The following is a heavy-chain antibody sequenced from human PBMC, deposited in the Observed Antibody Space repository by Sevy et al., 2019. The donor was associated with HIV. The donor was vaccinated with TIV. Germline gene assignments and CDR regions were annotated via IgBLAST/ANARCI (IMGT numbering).Heavy chain of an antibody. CDR3: AKGISPRDGYNPPNYYYYYGMDV. D-gene: IGHD5-12*01. V-gene: IGHV3-9*01. CDR2: ISWNSGSI. CDR1: GFTFDDYA. J-gene: IGHJ6*02. Sequence: GGSLRLSCAASGFTFDDYAMHWVRQAPGKGLEWVSGISWNSGSIGYADSVKGRFTISRDNAKNSLYLQMNSLGAEDTALYYCAKGISPRDGYNPPNYYYYYGMDVWGQGTTVTVSS.